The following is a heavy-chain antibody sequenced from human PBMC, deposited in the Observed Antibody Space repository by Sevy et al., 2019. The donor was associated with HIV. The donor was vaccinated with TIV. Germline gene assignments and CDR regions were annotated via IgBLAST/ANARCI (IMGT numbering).Heavy chain of an antibody. V-gene: IGHV1-18*01. Sequence: ASVKVSCKASGYTFTSYGISWVRQAPGQGLEWMGWISAYNANTNYAQKLQGRVTMTTDTSTSTAYMELRSMRSDDTAVYYCARDTRRYDFWSGYPYAYYYYGMDVWGQGTTVTVSS. CDR1: GYTFTSYG. D-gene: IGHD3-3*01. CDR2: ISAYNANT. J-gene: IGHJ6*02. CDR3: ARDTRRYDFWSGYPYAYYYYGMDV.